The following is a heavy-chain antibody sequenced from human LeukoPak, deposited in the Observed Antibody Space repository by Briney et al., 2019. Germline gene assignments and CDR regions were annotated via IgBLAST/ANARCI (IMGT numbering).Heavy chain of an antibody. D-gene: IGHD1-1*01. CDR3: ARGGTGVTRDDTFDI. J-gene: IGHJ3*02. V-gene: IGHV3-21*01. CDR1: GFTFSSYS. CDR2: ISSSSSVI. Sequence: KPGGSLRLSCAASGFTFSSYSMNWVRQAPGKGLEWVSSISSSSSVIFYADSVKGRFTISRDNAKNSLYLQMNSLRAEDTAVYYCARGGTGVTRDDTFDIWGQGAMVTVSS.